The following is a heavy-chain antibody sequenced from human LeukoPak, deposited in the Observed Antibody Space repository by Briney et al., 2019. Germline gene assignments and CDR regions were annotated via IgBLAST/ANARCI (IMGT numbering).Heavy chain of an antibody. D-gene: IGHD3-9*01. CDR3: AKGHYDILTGYPTYYFDY. CDR1: GFIFSSYA. Sequence: PGGSLRLSCAASGFIFSSYAMSWVRQAPGKGLKWVSAISGSGGSTYYADSVKGRFTISRDNSKNTLYLQMNSLRAEDTAVYYCAKGHYDILTGYPTYYFDYWGQGTLVTVSS. J-gene: IGHJ4*02. V-gene: IGHV3-23*01. CDR2: ISGSGGST.